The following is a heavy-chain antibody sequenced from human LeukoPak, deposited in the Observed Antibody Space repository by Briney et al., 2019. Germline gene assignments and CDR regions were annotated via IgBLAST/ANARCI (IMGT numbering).Heavy chain of an antibody. J-gene: IGHJ4*02. CDR1: GFTFSNYW. CDR3: ARGSQYNILTGFIVGAMDDFDY. Sequence: PGGSLRLSCAASGFTFSNYWMSWVRQAPGKGLEWMANIKQDGSEKYYVDSVKGRFTISRDNAKNSLYLQMNSLRAEDTAVYYCARGSQYNILTGFIVGAMDDFDYWGQGTLVTVSS. V-gene: IGHV3-7*01. D-gene: IGHD3-9*01. CDR2: IKQDGSEK.